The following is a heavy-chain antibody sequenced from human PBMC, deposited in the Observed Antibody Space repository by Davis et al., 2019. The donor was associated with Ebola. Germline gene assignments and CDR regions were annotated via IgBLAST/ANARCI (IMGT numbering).Heavy chain of an antibody. V-gene: IGHV4-30-2*01. CDR2: IYHSGST. D-gene: IGHD6-19*01. CDR3: ARGSQWLGPDY. Sequence: MPSETLSLTCTVSGGSISSGGYSWSWIRQPPGKGLEWIGYIYHSGSTYYNPSLKSRVTISVDRSKNQFSLKLSSVTAADTAVYYCARGSQWLGPDYWGQGTLVTVSS. CDR1: GGSISSGGYS. J-gene: IGHJ4*02.